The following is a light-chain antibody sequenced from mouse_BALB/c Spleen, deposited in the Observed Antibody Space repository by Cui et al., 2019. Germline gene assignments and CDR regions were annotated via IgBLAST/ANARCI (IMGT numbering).Light chain of an antibody. J-gene: IGKJ4*01. CDR2: AAT. CDR1: ENIYSN. V-gene: IGKV12-46*01. CDR3: QHFWGTPFT. Sequence: DIQMTQSPASLSVSVGETVTITCRASENIYSNLTWYQQKQAKTPQLLVYAATNLADGVPSRFSGSGSGTQYSLKINSLQSEDFGSYYCQHFWGTPFTFGSGTKLEIK.